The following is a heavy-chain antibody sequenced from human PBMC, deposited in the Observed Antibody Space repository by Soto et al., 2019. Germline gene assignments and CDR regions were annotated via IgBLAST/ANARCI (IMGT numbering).Heavy chain of an antibody. D-gene: IGHD2-8*01. J-gene: IGHJ6*02. V-gene: IGHV1-18*01. CDR2: ISAHNGNK. Sequence: QLVQSGAKVKKPGASVKVSCKASGYSFTNYDISWVRQAPGQGLEWMAWISAHNGNKHYAEKFQGRVSTTTDTSTRTPYMEVRTLTTDDTAVYYCARSLIAYFGMDVWGQATTVTVS. CDR3: ARSLIAYFGMDV. CDR1: GYSFTNYD.